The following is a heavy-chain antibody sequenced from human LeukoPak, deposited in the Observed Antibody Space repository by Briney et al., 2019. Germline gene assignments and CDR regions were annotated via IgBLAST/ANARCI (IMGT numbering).Heavy chain of an antibody. CDR2: ISGSGGST. J-gene: IGHJ4*02. CDR3: ARRTTGDDY. D-gene: IGHD4-17*01. CDR1: GFTFSNYA. Sequence: PGGSLRLSCAASGFTFSNYAMSWVRQAPGKGLEWVSHISGSGGSTYYADSVKGRFTISRDNSKNTLYLQMNSLRAEDTAVYYCARRTTGDDYWGQGTLVTVSS. V-gene: IGHV3-23*01.